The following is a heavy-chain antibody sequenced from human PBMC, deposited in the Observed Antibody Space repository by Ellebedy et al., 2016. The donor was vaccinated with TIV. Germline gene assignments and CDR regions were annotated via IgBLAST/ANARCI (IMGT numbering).Heavy chain of an antibody. V-gene: IGHV1-18*04. Sequence: AASVKVSCKTSGYTFTTYGVTWVRHSPGQGLEWMGWFSGNSGNARYAQMFEGRVTLTAETSTTTAYMELRRLKSDDTAVYYCARFEGRGYYPASWGQGTLVTVSS. CDR3: ARFEGRGYYPAS. CDR2: FSGNSGNA. CDR1: GYTFTTYG. D-gene: IGHD3-3*01. J-gene: IGHJ5*02.